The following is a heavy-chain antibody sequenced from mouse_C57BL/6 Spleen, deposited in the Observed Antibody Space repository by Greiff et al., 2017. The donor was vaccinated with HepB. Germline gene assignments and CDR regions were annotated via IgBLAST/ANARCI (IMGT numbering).Heavy chain of an antibody. D-gene: IGHD2-4*01. V-gene: IGHV5-4*01. CDR3: ARAYDYDGGWYFDY. CDR1: GFTFSSYA. Sequence: EVQVVESGGGLVKPGGSLKLSCAASGFTFSSYAMSWVRQTPEKRLEWVATISDGGSYTYYPDNVKGRFTISRDNAKNNLYLQMSHLKSEDTAMYYCARAYDYDGGWYFDYWGQGTTLTVSS. CDR2: ISDGGSYT. J-gene: IGHJ2*01.